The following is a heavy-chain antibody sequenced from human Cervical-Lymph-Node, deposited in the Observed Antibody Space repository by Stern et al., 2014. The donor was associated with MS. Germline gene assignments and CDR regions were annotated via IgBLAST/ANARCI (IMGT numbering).Heavy chain of an antibody. CDR3: ARSSGTAYDLRGDY. CDR2: INPNSGGT. Sequence: VQLVESGAEARAPGASMKVSCKASGYIFTDYYLHWVRQAPGQGLEWLGWINPNSGGTNYAQNFQGRVTMTRDTSISTAYMELRWLGSADTAVYYCARSSGTAYDLRGDYWGQGTLVTVSS. CDR1: GYIFTDYY. V-gene: IGHV1-2*02. J-gene: IGHJ4*01. D-gene: IGHD3-3*01.